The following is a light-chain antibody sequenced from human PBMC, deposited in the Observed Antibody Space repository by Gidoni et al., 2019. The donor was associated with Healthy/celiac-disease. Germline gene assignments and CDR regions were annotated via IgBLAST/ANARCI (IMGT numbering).Light chain of an antibody. CDR2: GAS. J-gene: IGKJ2*01. CDR1: QSVSSSY. V-gene: IGKV3-20*01. CDR3: QQYGSSPLYT. Sequence: EIVLPQPPGTLSLSPGERATLSCRASQSVSSSYLAWYQQKPGQAPRLLIYGASSRATGIPDRFSGSGSGTDFTLPISRLEPEDVAAYYCQQYGSSPLYTFXQXTKLEIK.